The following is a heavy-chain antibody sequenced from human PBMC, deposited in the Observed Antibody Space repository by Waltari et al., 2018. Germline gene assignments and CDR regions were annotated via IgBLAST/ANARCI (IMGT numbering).Heavy chain of an antibody. CDR1: GFTFSNYL. Sequence: EVQLVESGGGVVQPGGSLRSSCAAPGFTFSNYLMTWVRQAPGKGLEWVANIKQDGSEKYYVDSVKGRFTISRDNAKNSLYLQMNSLRAEDTAVYYCARGRATNDYWGQGTLVTVSS. CDR2: IKQDGSEK. J-gene: IGHJ4*02. CDR3: ARGRATNDY. V-gene: IGHV3-7*01.